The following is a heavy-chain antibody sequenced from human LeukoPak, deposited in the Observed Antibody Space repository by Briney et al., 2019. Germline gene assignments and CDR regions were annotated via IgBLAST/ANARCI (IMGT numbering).Heavy chain of an antibody. CDR1: GYTFTSYY. D-gene: IGHD3-3*01. V-gene: IGHV1-46*01. J-gene: IGHJ6*03. CDR3: ARGPYDFWSGYYTAYYYYYMDV. Sequence: ASVKVSCKASGYTFTSYYMHWVRQAPGQGLEWMGIINPSGGSTNYAQKFQGRVTITADKSTSTAYMELSSLRSEDTAVYYCARGPYDFWSGYYTAYYYYYMDVWGKGTTVTVSS. CDR2: INPSGGST.